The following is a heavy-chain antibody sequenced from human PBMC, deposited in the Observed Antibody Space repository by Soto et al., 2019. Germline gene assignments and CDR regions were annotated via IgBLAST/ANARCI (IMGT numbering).Heavy chain of an antibody. D-gene: IGHD3-16*01. J-gene: IGHJ1*01. CDR3: ARDSGEGDAEYFQH. Sequence: QVQPVQSGAEVRKPGSSVKVSCKASGGTFSSYAVSWVLQSPGQGLEWMGGIIPIFGTANYAQKFEGRVTTTGDESTSTDYMELSSLRSEETAVYYCARDSGEGDAEYFQHWGQCTLVTVSS. CDR2: IIPIFGTA. CDR1: GGTFSSYA. V-gene: IGHV1-69*12.